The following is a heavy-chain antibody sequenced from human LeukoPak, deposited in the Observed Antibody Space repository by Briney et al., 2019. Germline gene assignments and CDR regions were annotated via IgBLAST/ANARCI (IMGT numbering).Heavy chain of an antibody. CDR2: ISSSSSYI. D-gene: IGHD1-26*01. CDR1: GFTFSSYS. J-gene: IGHJ4*02. CDR3: AKDLARQWELPDYFDY. Sequence: PGGSLRLSCAASGFTFSSYSMNWVRQAPGKGLEWVSSISSSSSYIYYADSVKGRFTISRDNSKNTLYLQMNSLRAEDTTVYYCAKDLARQWELPDYFDYWGQGTLVTVSS. V-gene: IGHV3-21*01.